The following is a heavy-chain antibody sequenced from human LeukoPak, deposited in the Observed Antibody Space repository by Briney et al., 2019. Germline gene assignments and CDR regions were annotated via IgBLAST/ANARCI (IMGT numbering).Heavy chain of an antibody. V-gene: IGHV3-66*01. CDR3: ARERGYYDSSGYAFDI. CDR1: GFTVSSNY. CDR2: IYSGGST. Sequence: GGSLRLSCAASGFTVSSNYMSWGRQAPGKGLELGSVIYSGGSTYYADSVKGRFTISRDNSKNTLYLQMNSLRAEDTAVYYCARERGYYDSSGYAFDIWGQGTMVTVSS. J-gene: IGHJ3*02. D-gene: IGHD3-22*01.